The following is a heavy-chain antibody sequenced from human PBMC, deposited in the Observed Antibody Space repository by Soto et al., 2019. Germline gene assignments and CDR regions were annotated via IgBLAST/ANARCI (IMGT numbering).Heavy chain of an antibody. V-gene: IGHV5-51*01. CDR2: IYPGDSDT. CDR1: GYNFAICW. D-gene: IGHD5-12*01. CDR3: TRSRVRDGYNPDAFDI. J-gene: IGHJ3*02. Sequence: GESLKISCKGSGYNFAICWIGWVRQMPGKGLEWMGIIYPGDSDTRYSPSFQGQVTISADKSIDTAYLQWSSLKASDTAMYYCTRSRVRDGYNPDAFDICGQGTMVTVSS.